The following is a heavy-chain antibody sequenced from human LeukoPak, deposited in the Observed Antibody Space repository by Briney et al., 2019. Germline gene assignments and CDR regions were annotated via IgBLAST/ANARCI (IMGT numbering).Heavy chain of an antibody. J-gene: IGHJ4*02. CDR2: INAGNGNT. D-gene: IGHD6-19*01. CDR3: ARYGHSSGWYPFDY. Sequence: ASVKVSCKASGYTFTSYAMHWVRQAPGQRLEWMGWINAGNGNTKYSQKFQGRVTITRDTSASTAYMELSSLRSEDTAVYYCARYGHSSGWYPFDYWGQGTLVTVSP. V-gene: IGHV1-3*01. CDR1: GYTFTSYA.